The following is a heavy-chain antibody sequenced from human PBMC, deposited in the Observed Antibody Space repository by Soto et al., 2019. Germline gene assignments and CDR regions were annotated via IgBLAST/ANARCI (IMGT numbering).Heavy chain of an antibody. CDR3: ARMTTVTKIDY. Sequence: PSETLSLTCSVSGASVNSGSYYWTWVRQPPGKGLEFIGYIYFTGSTNYNPSLKSRATISVDPSKIQFSLTLTSVTAADTAMYYCARMTTVTKIDYWGQGTPVTVSS. V-gene: IGHV4-61*01. CDR2: IYFTGST. CDR1: GASVNSGSYY. D-gene: IGHD4-17*01. J-gene: IGHJ4*02.